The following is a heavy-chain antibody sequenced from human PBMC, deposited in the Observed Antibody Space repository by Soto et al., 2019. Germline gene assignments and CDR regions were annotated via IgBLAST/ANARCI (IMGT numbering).Heavy chain of an antibody. V-gene: IGHV1-69*13. CDR1: GYTFTSYA. CDR2: IIPIFGTA. Sequence: SVKVSCKASGYTFTSYAISWVRQAPGQGLEWMGGIIPIFGTANYAQKFQGRVTITADESTSTAYMELSSLRAEDTALYYCAKDIGGWELPYYYYYGMDVWGQGTTVTVSS. J-gene: IGHJ6*02. D-gene: IGHD1-26*01. CDR3: AKDIGGWELPYYYYYGMDV.